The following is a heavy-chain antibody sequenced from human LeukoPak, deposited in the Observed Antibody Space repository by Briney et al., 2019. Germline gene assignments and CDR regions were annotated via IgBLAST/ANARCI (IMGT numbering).Heavy chain of an antibody. J-gene: IGHJ3*02. Sequence: ASVKVSCKASGYTFTSYDINWVRQATGQGLEWMGWMNPNSGNTGYAQKFQGRVTMTRNTSISTAYMELSSLRSEDTAVYYCARSLPSAWAFDIWGQGTMVTVSS. CDR2: MNPNSGNT. CDR3: ARSLPSAWAFDI. D-gene: IGHD3-16*02. V-gene: IGHV1-8*01. CDR1: GYTFTSYD.